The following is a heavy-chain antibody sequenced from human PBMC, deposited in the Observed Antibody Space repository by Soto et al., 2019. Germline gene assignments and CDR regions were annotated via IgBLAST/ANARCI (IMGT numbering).Heavy chain of an antibody. Sequence: EGSLRLSCAASGFTFSSYWMSWVRQAPGKGLEWVANIKQDGSEKYYVDSVKGRFTISRDNAKNSLYLQMNSLRAEDTAVYYCARDRAGDDYYYYDMDVWGKGTTVTVSS. V-gene: IGHV3-7*01. CDR1: GFTFSSYW. CDR3: ARDRAGDDYYYYDMDV. CDR2: IKQDGSEK. D-gene: IGHD7-27*01. J-gene: IGHJ6*03.